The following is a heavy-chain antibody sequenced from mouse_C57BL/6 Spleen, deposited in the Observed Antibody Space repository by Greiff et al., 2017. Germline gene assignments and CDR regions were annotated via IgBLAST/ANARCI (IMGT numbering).Heavy chain of an antibody. CDR3: ATETGRYFDY. Sequence: EVKLMESGPGLVKPSQSLSLTCSVTGYSITSGYYWNWIRQFPGNKLEWMGYISYDGSNNYNPSLKNRISITPDTSKNQFFLKLNSVTTEDTATYYCATETGRYFDYWGQGTTLTVSS. CDR2: ISYDGSN. V-gene: IGHV3-6*01. J-gene: IGHJ2*01. CDR1: GYSITSGYY.